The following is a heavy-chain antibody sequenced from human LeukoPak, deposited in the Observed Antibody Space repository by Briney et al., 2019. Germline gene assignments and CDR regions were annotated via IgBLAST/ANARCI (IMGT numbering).Heavy chain of an antibody. J-gene: IGHJ4*02. D-gene: IGHD5-12*01. CDR3: AREISGDGSNYFDY. V-gene: IGHV1-2*02. Sequence: ASVKVSCKATGYTFTDYYIHWVRQAPGQGLEWMGWINPSSGGTNYAQKFQGRVTMTRDTSISTAYMELSRLRSDDTAVSYCAREISGDGSNYFDYWGQGTLVTVSS. CDR2: INPSSGGT. CDR1: GYTFTDYY.